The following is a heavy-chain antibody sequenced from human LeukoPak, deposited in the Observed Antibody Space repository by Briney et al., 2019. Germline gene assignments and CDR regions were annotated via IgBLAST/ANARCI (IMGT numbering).Heavy chain of an antibody. CDR3: ATARARSIAVAGYYFDY. CDR1: GYTFTSYG. Sequence: GASVKVSCKAPGYTFTSYGISWVRQAPGQGLEWMGWISAYNGNTNYAQKLQGRVTMTEDTSTDTAYMELSSLRSEDTAVYYCATARARSIAVAGYYFDYWGQGTLVTVSS. V-gene: IGHV1-18*01. D-gene: IGHD6-19*01. CDR2: ISAYNGNT. J-gene: IGHJ4*02.